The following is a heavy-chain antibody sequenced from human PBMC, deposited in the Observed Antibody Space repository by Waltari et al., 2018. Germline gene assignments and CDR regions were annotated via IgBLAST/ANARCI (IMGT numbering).Heavy chain of an antibody. CDR1: GFTFSSYA. CDR2: IYSGGST. V-gene: IGHV3-23*03. Sequence: EVQLLESGGGLVQPGGSLRLSCAASGFTFSSYARSWVRQAPGKGLEWVSVIYSGGSTDYADSVKGRFTISRDNSKNTLYLQMNSLRAEDTAVYYCAITGYSSGWLGPHDYWGQGTLVTVSS. CDR3: AITGYSSGWLGPHDY. D-gene: IGHD6-19*01. J-gene: IGHJ4*02.